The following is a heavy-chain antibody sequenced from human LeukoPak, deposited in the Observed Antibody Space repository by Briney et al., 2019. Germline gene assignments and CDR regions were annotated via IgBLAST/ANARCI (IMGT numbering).Heavy chain of an antibody. J-gene: IGHJ4*01. CDR1: GFTFSSYW. CDR3: ARAVYYSNYLGY. D-gene: IGHD3-10*01. V-gene: IGHV3-74*01. CDR2: INSDGSST. Sequence: PGGSLRLSCAASGFTFSSYWMHWVRQAPGKGLVWVSRINSDGSSTNYADSVKGRFTIPRDNAKNTLYLQMNSPRAEDTAMYYCARAVYYSNYLGYWGQGTLVTVSS.